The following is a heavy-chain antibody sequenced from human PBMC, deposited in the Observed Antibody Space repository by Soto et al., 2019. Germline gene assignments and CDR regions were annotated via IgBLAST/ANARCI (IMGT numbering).Heavy chain of an antibody. J-gene: IGHJ4*02. D-gene: IGHD1-26*01. CDR3: AKALVGSIRYGEFDY. V-gene: IGHV3-23*01. CDR1: GFTFNNYA. Sequence: EVQLLESGGGLVQPGGSLRLSCAASGFTFNNYAMTWVRQAPGQGLEWVSVISGTGRSTYYADSVKGRFSMSRDNSKNTLYLHMNSLRGEDTAVYYCAKALVGSIRYGEFDYWGQGTLVNVAS. CDR2: ISGTGRST.